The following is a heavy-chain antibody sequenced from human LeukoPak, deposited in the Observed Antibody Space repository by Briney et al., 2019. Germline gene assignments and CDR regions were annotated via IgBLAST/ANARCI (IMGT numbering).Heavy chain of an antibody. CDR2: IYTSGST. CDR1: GGSFSSYY. Sequence: SETLSLTCTVSGGSFSSYYWSWIRQPAGKGLEWIGRIYTSGSTNYNPSLKSRVTMSVDTSKNQFSLKLSSETAADTAVYYCARDYYGSGNPYFDYWGQGTLVTVSS. V-gene: IGHV4-4*07. J-gene: IGHJ4*02. D-gene: IGHD3-10*01. CDR3: ARDYYGSGNPYFDY.